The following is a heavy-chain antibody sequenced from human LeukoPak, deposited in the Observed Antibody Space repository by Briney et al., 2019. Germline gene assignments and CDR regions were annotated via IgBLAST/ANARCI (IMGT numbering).Heavy chain of an antibody. CDR2: IYYSGST. J-gene: IGHJ6*02. V-gene: IGHV4-59*01. CDR3: ARDRYYYYGMDV. Sequence: SETLSLTCTVSGGSISNYYWSWIRQPPGKGLEWIGYIYYSGSTNYNPSLKSRVTISVDTSKNQFSLKLSSVTAADTAVYYCARDRYYYYGMDVWGQGTTVTVSS. CDR1: GGSISNYY.